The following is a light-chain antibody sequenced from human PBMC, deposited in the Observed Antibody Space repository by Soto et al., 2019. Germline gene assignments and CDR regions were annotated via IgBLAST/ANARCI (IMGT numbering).Light chain of an antibody. CDR3: ETWDSNAYL. Sequence: QSVLTQSSSASASLGSSVKLTCTLSSGHSSYIIAWHQQQPGKAPRYLMKLEGSGSYNKGSGVPDRFSGSSSGADRYLTISNLQFEDEADYYCETWDSNAYLFGTGTKLTVL. CDR2: LEGSGSY. J-gene: IGLJ1*01. CDR1: SGHSSYI. V-gene: IGLV4-60*02.